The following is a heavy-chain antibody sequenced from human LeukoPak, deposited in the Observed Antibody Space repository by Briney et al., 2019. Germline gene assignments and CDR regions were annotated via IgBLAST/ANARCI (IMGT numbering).Heavy chain of an antibody. D-gene: IGHD6-13*01. Sequence: SETLSLTCTVSGGSISSYYWSWIRQPPGKGLEWIGYIYYSGSTNYNPSLKSRVTISVDTSKNQFSLKLSSVTAADTAVYYCARHAEAAAGTDDALDIWGQGTMVTVSS. CDR3: ARHAEAAAGTDDALDI. CDR1: GGSISSYY. J-gene: IGHJ3*02. V-gene: IGHV4-59*08. CDR2: IYYSGST.